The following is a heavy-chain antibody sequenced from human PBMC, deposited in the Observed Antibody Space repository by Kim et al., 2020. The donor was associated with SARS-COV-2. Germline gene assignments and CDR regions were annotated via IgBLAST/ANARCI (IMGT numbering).Heavy chain of an antibody. CDR1: GGSISSGGYY. Sequence: SETLSLTCTVSGGSISSGGYYWSWIRQHPGKGLEWIGYIYYSGSTYYNPSLKSRVTISVDTSKNQFSLKLSSVTAADTAVYYCARAPGRRAAFDIWGQGTMVTVSS. V-gene: IGHV4-31*03. CDR2: IYYSGST. CDR3: ARAPGRRAAFDI. J-gene: IGHJ3*02.